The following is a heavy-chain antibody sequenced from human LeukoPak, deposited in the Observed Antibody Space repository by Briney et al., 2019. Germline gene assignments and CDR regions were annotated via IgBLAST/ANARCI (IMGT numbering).Heavy chain of an antibody. Sequence: SVKVSCKASGGTFSSYAISWVRQAPGQGLEWKGGIIPIFGTANYAQKFQGRVTITADKSTSTAYMELSSLRSEDTAVYYCARVSFTMVRGVIISGPNWFDPWGQGTLVTVSS. CDR3: ARVSFTMVRGVIISGPNWFDP. J-gene: IGHJ5*02. CDR1: GGTFSSYA. D-gene: IGHD3-10*01. V-gene: IGHV1-69*06. CDR2: IIPIFGTA.